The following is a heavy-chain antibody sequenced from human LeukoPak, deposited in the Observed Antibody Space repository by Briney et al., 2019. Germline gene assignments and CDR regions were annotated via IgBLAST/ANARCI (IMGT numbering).Heavy chain of an antibody. D-gene: IGHD1-26*01. CDR3: ARIEYSGSYYRAFDI. CDR1: GYTFTSYY. J-gene: IGHJ3*02. Sequence: ASVKVSCKASGYTFTSYYMHWVRQAPGQGLERMGIINPSGGSTSYAQKFQGRVTMTRDTSTSTVYMELSSLRSEDTAVYYCARIEYSGSYYRAFDIWGQGTMVTVSS. V-gene: IGHV1-46*01. CDR2: INPSGGST.